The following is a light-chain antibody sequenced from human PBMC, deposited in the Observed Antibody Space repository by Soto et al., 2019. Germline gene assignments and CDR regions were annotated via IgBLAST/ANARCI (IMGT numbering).Light chain of an antibody. CDR2: DVS. CDR1: QSVSSNY. CDR3: QQYCSSPT. V-gene: IGKV3-20*01. J-gene: IGKJ1*01. Sequence: EIVLTQSPGTLSLSPGERATLSCRSSQSVSSNYLAWYQQKPDQAPRLVIYDVSGRATGIPDRFSGSGSGTYFTLTISRLEPDDFAVYYCQQYCSSPTFGQGTKVQIK.